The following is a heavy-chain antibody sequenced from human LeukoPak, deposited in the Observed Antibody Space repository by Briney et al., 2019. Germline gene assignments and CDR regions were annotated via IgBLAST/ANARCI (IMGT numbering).Heavy chain of an antibody. CDR1: GFTFSSYG. V-gene: IGHV3-33*01. CDR3: ARDIGIAVAGSDY. Sequence: GRSLRLSCAASGFTFSSYGMHWVRQAPGKGLEGVAVIWYDGSNKYYADSVKGRFTISRDNPKNTLYLQMNSLRAEDTAVYYCARDIGIAVAGSDYWGQGTLVTVS. J-gene: IGHJ4*02. CDR2: IWYDGSNK. D-gene: IGHD6-19*01.